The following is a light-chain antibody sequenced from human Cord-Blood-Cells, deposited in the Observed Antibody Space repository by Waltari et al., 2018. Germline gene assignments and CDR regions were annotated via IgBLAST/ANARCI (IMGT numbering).Light chain of an antibody. CDR3: LQDYNYPT. CDR2: AAS. CDR1: QGIRND. V-gene: IGKV1-6*01. Sequence: AIQMTQSPSSLSASVGDRVTINCRASQGIRNDLGWYQQKPGKAPKLLSYAASSLQSGVPSRFSGSGSGTDFTLTISSLQPEDFATYYCLQDYNYPTFGQGTKVEIK. J-gene: IGKJ1*01.